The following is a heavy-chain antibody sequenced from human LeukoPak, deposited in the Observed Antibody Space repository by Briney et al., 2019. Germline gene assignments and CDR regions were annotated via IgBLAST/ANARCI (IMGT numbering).Heavy chain of an antibody. D-gene: IGHD1-14*01. CDR2: ISSSSSYM. V-gene: IGHV3-21*01. CDR1: GFTFSSYS. J-gene: IGHJ6*03. CDR3: ARLTEDRNYSGLAYYYYYYMDV. Sequence: GGSLRLSCAASGFTFSSYSMNWVRQAPGKGLEWVSSISSSSSYMYYADSVKGRFTISRDNAKNSLYLQMNSLRAEDTAVYYCARLTEDRNYSGLAYYYYYYMDVWGKGTTVTVSS.